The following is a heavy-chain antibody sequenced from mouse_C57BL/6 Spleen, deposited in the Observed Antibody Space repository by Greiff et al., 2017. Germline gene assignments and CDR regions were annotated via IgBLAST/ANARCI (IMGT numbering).Heavy chain of an antibody. D-gene: IGHD4-1*01. J-gene: IGHJ4*01. CDR1: GYTFTSYW. CDR3: ARANWDGVYAMDY. Sequence: QVQLKQSGAELAKPGASVKLSCKASGYTFTSYWMHWVKQRPGQGLEWIGYINPSSGYTKYNQKFKDKATLTADKSSSTAYMQLSSLTYEDSAVYYCARANWDGVYAMDYWGQGTSVTVSS. V-gene: IGHV1-7*01. CDR2: INPSSGYT.